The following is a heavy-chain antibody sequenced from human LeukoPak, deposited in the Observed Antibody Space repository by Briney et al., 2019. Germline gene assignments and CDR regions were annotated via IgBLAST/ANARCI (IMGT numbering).Heavy chain of an antibody. CDR2: IYRAGSDT. CDR1: GYSFTDYL. J-gene: IGHJ4*02. CDR3: ARQSRDGSKTRGYYFDY. V-gene: IGHV5-51*01. D-gene: IGHD3-10*01. Sequence: GESLKISCEVSGYSFTDYLICWVRQIPGKGLESIGIIYRAGSDTTDSPSFQGQLTISADKSIRTVYLQRSSLKASATAMYYCARQSRDGSKTRGYYFDYWGQGTLVTVSS.